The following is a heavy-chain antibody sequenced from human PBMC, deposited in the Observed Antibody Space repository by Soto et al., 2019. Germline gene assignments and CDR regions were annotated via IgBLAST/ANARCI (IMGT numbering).Heavy chain of an antibody. Sequence: GESLKLSCEGSGYNFASYWISWVRQMPGKGLEWMGRIGPSDSYTNSSPSSQGHITSSADKSISTAYLQWSSLNVSDPAMYCCGRQQGGTYVEYWGQGTLVTVAA. CDR2: IGPSDSYT. J-gene: IGHJ4*02. D-gene: IGHD6-13*01. CDR1: GYNFASYW. V-gene: IGHV5-10-1*01. CDR3: GRQQGGTYVEY.